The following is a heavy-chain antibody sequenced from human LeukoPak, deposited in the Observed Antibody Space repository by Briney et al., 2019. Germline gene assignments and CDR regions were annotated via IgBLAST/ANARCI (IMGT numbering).Heavy chain of an antibody. Sequence: FETLSLTCTVSGGSISTYYWSWIRQPPGKGLEWIGYIYYSGSTNYNPSLKSRVTIPVDTSKSQFSLKLSSVTAADTAVYCCARQDYYDSSGWARYFQHWGQGTLVTVSS. CDR2: IYYSGST. D-gene: IGHD3-22*01. V-gene: IGHV4-59*08. J-gene: IGHJ1*01. CDR1: GGSISTYY. CDR3: ARQDYYDSSGWARYFQH.